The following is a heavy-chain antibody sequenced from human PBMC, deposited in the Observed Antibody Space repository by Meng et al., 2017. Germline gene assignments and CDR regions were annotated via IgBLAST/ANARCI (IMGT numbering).Heavy chain of an antibody. CDR2: IYHSGST. CDR1: ACSIGSSNG. Sequence: GPGRVKPCGTPPLPWAASACSIGSSNGWSRVRQPPGKGREWMGEIYHSGSTKYTPSLKSRVTISVDKSKSQFSLKLSSVTAADTAVYYCARIGDWGSTRYFDYWGQGTLVTVSS. CDR3: ARIGDWGSTRYFDY. D-gene: IGHD7-27*01. J-gene: IGHJ4*02. V-gene: IGHV4-4*02.